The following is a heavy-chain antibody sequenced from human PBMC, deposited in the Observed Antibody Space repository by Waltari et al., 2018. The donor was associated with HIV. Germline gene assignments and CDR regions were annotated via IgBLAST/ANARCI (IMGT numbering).Heavy chain of an antibody. J-gene: IGHJ6*02. CDR3: AKGLPITF. V-gene: IGHV3-43*01. Sequence: EVQLEESGGALLQPGGSLRFSCAASGIRFDDYTMHWVRQAPGKGLKWVSLISWDGRNIQYADSVKGRFTVSRDNSKNSLSLQMNSLRTEDTALYYCAKGLPITFWGQGTTVTVSS. D-gene: IGHD5-18*01. CDR1: GIRFDDYT. CDR2: ISWDGRNI.